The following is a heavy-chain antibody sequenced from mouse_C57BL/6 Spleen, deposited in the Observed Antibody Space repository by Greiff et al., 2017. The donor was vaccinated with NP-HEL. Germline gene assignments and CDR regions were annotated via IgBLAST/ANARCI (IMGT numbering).Heavy chain of an antibody. CDR2: IYPGDGDT. J-gene: IGHJ3*01. D-gene: IGHD1-1*01. CDR1: GYAFSSSW. Sequence: QVQLQQSGPELVKPGASVKISCKASGYAFSSSWMNWVKQRPGKGLEWIGRIYPGDGDTNYNGKFKGKATLTADKSSSTAYMQLSSLTSEDSAVYFCARGGLNYYGSSPWFAYWGQGTLVTVSA. CDR3: ARGGLNYYGSSPWFAY. V-gene: IGHV1-82*01.